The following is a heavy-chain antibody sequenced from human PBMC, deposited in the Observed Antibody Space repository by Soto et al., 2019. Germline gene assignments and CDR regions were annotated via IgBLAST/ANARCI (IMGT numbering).Heavy chain of an antibody. V-gene: IGHV3-7*01. Sequence: EVQLVESGGDLVQPGGSLRLSCATSGFTFRTYWMSWVRQAPGKGLEWVACIKKDGSEEYYVDSVRGRFTISRDNAKNSLYLQTNTLRAEDTAVYYFSQLDSSMFKTPSYWGQGTLVTLSS. CDR2: IKKDGSEE. CDR1: GFTFRTYW. J-gene: IGHJ4*02. CDR3: SQLDSSMFKTPSY. D-gene: IGHD5-18*01.